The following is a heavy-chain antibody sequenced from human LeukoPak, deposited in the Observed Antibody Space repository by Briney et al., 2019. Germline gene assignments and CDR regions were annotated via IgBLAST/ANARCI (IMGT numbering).Heavy chain of an antibody. Sequence: ASVKVSCKASGYTFTGFATSWVRQAPGQGLEWMGWISAYNGGTNYAQSVQGRVTMTTDTATSTVYMELRSLRTDDTAIYYCARFEDGSSWPWPGLDYWGQGTLVTVSS. CDR1: GYTFTGFA. V-gene: IGHV1-18*01. CDR2: ISAYNGGT. CDR3: ARFEDGSSWPWPGLDY. D-gene: IGHD6-13*01. J-gene: IGHJ4*02.